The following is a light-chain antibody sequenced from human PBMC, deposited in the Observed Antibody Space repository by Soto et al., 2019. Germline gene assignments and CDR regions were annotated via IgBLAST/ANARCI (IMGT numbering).Light chain of an antibody. CDR2: DAS. CDR1: QSISSW. V-gene: IGKV1-5*01. J-gene: IGKJ1*01. CDR3: QQYNSCWT. Sequence: DIQMTQSPSTLSASVGDRVTITCRASQSISSWLAWYQQEPGKAPKLLIYDASSLESGVPSRFSGRGSGTEFTLTISSLQPDDFATYYCQQYNSCWTCGEGTKVNIK.